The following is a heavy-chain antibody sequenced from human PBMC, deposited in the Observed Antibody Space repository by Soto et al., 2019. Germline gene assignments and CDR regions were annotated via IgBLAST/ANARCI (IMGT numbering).Heavy chain of an antibody. J-gene: IGHJ6*02. V-gene: IGHV4-30-4*01. D-gene: IGHD3-10*01. CDR1: GGSISSGDYY. Sequence: QVQLQESGPGLVKPSQTLSLTCTVSGGSISSGDYYWSWIRQAPGKGLEWIGYIYYSGSTYYNPSLKSRVTISVDTSKNQFSLKLSSVTAADTAVYYCARDRVRFPGSGISYGMDVWGQGTTVTVSS. CDR3: ARDRVRFPGSGISYGMDV. CDR2: IYYSGST.